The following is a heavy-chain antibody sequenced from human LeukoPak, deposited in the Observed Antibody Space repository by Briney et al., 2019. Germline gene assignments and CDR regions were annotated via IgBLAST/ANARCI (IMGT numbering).Heavy chain of an antibody. J-gene: IGHJ4*02. CDR3: ARVRPGIAATGTWAAPV. CDR2: VHHSGST. Sequence: SETLSLTCTVSGYSISSGYWWGWIRQSPGMGLEWIGSVHHSGSTYYNPSFKSRVTISVDTSKNQFSLKLSSVTAADTAVYYCARVRPGIAATGTWAAPVWGQGTLVTVFS. D-gene: IGHD6-13*01. V-gene: IGHV4-38-2*02. CDR1: GYSISSGYW.